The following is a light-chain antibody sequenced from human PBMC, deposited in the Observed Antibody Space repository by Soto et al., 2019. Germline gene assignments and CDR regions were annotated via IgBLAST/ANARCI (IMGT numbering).Light chain of an antibody. J-gene: IGLJ1*01. Sequence: QSALTQPPSASGSPGQSVTISCTGTSSDVGGYNYVSWYQHHPGKAPKLMIYGVSKRPSGVPDRFSGSKSGNTASLTVSGLQPEDEADYYCSSYAGSAAPYVCGTGTKLTVL. CDR3: SSYAGSAAPYV. CDR2: GVS. V-gene: IGLV2-8*01. CDR1: SSDVGGYNY.